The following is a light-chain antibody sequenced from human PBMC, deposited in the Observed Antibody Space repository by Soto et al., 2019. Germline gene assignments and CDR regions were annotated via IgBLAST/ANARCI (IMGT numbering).Light chain of an antibody. CDR2: AAS. J-gene: IGKJ5*01. CDR1: QSISSY. V-gene: IGKV1-39*01. Sequence: DIQMTQSPSSLSASVGDRVTITCRASQSISSYLNWYQQKPGKAPKLLIYAASSWQSGVPSRFSGSGAGTDFTLTISSLQHEDFATYYCQQSYSTPRITFGQGTRLEIK. CDR3: QQSYSTPRIT.